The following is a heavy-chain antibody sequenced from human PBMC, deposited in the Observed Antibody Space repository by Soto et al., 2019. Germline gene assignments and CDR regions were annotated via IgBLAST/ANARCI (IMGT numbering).Heavy chain of an antibody. CDR1: GFNFSNYA. J-gene: IGHJ4*02. V-gene: IGHV3-23*01. Sequence: GSLRLSCSASGFNFSNYAMGWVRQAPGKGMNCVSVISGSGGRTYYAGSVKGRFTISRDNSKNTMSLEMNSLRGDDTAVYYCAKVAQEDSGWYDYWGQGTLVTVSS. CDR3: AKVAQEDSGWYDY. D-gene: IGHD6-19*01. CDR2: ISGSGGRT.